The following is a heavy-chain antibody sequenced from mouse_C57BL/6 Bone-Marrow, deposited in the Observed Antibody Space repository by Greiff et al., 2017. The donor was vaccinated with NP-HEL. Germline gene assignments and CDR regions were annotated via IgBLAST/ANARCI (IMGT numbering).Heavy chain of an antibody. CDR2: INPNNGGT. CDR1: GYTFTDYY. J-gene: IGHJ4*01. Sequence: VQLQQSGPELVKPGASVKISCKASGYTFTDYYMNWVKQSHGKSLEWIGDINPNNGGTSYNQKFKGKATLTVDKSSSTAYMELRSLTSEDSAVYYCSLYGNYDWVDYWGQGTSVTVSS. CDR3: SLYGNYDWVDY. D-gene: IGHD2-1*01. V-gene: IGHV1-26*01.